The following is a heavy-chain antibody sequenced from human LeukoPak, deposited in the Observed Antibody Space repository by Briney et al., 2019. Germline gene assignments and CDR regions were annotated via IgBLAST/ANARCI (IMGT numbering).Heavy chain of an antibody. D-gene: IGHD6-19*01. CDR1: GYSISSGYY. CDR3: ARPLNAVAGTYDY. CDR2: IYHSGST. V-gene: IGHV4-38-2*02. J-gene: IGHJ4*02. Sequence: SETLSLTCTVSGYSISSGYYWGWIRQPPGKGLEWIGSIYHSGSTYYNPSLKSRVTISVDTSKNQFSLKLSSVTAADTAVYYCARPLNAVAGTYDYWGQGTLVTVSS.